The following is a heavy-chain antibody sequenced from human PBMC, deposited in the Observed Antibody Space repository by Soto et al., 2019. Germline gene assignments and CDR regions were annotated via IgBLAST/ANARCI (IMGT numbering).Heavy chain of an antibody. D-gene: IGHD6-25*01. J-gene: IGHJ4*02. CDR1: GASISSSTYY. Sequence: PSETLSLTCTVSGASISSSTYYWAWIRQPPGKGLEWIGRIYYSGSAYYNPSLKSRVTISVDTSKNQFSLKLSSVTAADTAVYFCAYGSSSAWIDKWGQGTLVTVSS. CDR3: AYGSSSAWIDK. V-gene: IGHV4-39*01. CDR2: IYYSGSA.